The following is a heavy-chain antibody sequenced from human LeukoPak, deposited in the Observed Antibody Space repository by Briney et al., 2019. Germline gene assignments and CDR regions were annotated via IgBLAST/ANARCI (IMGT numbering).Heavy chain of an antibody. D-gene: IGHD2-21*02. J-gene: IGHJ4*02. CDR1: GFTFSSNY. CDR2: IYSGGSK. Sequence: GGSLRLSCAASGFTFSSNYMSWVRQAPGKGLEWVSVIYSGGSKYYADSVKGPFAISRDNSKNTLYLQMNSLRVEDTAVYYCTRVPTLAYCGGDCYSDYWGQGTLVTVSS. V-gene: IGHV3-53*01. CDR3: TRVPTLAYCGGDCYSDY.